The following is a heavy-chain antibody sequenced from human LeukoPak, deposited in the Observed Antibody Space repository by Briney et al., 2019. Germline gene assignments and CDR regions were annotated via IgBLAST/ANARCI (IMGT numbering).Heavy chain of an antibody. CDR1: GYTFTGYY. CDR3: ARGWPRRSGGTYNDY. J-gene: IGHJ4*02. CDR2: INPNSGGT. Sequence: ASVKVSCKASGYTFTGYYMHWVRQAPGQGVEWMGRINPNSGGTNYAQKFHGRVTMTRDTSISTAYMELSRLRSDDTAVYYCARGWPRRSGGTYNDYWGQGTLVTVSS. V-gene: IGHV1-2*06. D-gene: IGHD2-15*01.